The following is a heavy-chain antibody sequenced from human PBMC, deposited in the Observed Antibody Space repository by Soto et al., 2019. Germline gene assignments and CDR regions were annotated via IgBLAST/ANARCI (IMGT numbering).Heavy chain of an antibody. V-gene: IGHV5-51*01. CDR2: IYPGDSDT. J-gene: IGHJ6*02. CDR1: GYSFTSYW. Sequence: PGESLKISCKGSGYSFTSYWIGWVRQMPGKGLEWMGIIYPGDSDTRYSPSFQGQVTISADKSISTAYLQWSSLKASDTAMYYCASSRRDYYDSSGYYYYYGMDVWGQGTTVTVSS. D-gene: IGHD3-22*01. CDR3: ASSRRDYYDSSGYYYYYGMDV.